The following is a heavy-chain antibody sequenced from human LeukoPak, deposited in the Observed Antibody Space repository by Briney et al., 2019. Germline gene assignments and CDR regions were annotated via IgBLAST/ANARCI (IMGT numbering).Heavy chain of an antibody. CDR2: ISYDGSNK. D-gene: IGHD6-13*01. V-gene: IGHV3-30*18. J-gene: IGHJ4*02. CDR3: AKDVGSSWYLDFDY. Sequence: GGSLRLSCAASGFTFSSYWMSWVRQAPGKGLEWVAVISYDGSNKYYADSVKGRFTISRDNSKNTLYLQMNSLRAEDTAVYYCAKDVGSSWYLDFDYWGQGTLVTVSS. CDR1: GFTFSSYW.